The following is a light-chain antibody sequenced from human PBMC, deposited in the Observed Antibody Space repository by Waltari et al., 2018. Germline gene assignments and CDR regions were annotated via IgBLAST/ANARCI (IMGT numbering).Light chain of an antibody. CDR2: EVN. V-gene: IGLV2-23*02. Sequence: QSALTQPAPVSGSPGPSITITCTGSSPDVGGYNLVSRYQHPPGQAPSLLIYEVNERPSGIPSRFSGSKSGNTASLTISGLQIEDEADYYCCSYGGVNTLGVLFGGGSKLTV. CDR3: CSYGGVNTLGVL. CDR1: SPDVGGYNL. J-gene: IGLJ2*01.